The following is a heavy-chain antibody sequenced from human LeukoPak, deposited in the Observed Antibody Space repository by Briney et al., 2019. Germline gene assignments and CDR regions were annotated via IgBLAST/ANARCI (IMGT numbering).Heavy chain of an antibody. Sequence: GGSLRLSCAASGFTFNNAWMSWVRQAPGKGLEWVGRIKSKTDGGTTDYAAPVKGRFTISRDESKNTLYLQMNSLKTEDTAVYYCTTEGGWSFYFDYWGQGTLVTVSS. V-gene: IGHV3-15*01. CDR3: TTEGGWSFYFDY. CDR1: GFTFNNAW. CDR2: IKSKTDGGTT. J-gene: IGHJ4*02. D-gene: IGHD2-15*01.